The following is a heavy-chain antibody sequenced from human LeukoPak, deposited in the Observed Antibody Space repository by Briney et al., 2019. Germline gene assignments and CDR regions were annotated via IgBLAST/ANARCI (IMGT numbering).Heavy chain of an antibody. D-gene: IGHD6-19*01. V-gene: IGHV3-33*01. J-gene: IGHJ4*02. CDR2: IWHDESKK. Sequence: PGGSLRLSCAASGFTFSSYGMHWVRQAPGKGLEWVAVIWHDESKKYYADSVKGRFTISRDNAKNSLYLQMNSLRAEDMAVYYCARESIAVAGAPFDYWGQGTLVTVSS. CDR3: ARESIAVAGAPFDY. CDR1: GFTFSSYG.